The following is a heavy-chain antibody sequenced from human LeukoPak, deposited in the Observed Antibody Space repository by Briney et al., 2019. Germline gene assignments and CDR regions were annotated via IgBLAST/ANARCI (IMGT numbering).Heavy chain of an antibody. D-gene: IGHD3-10*01. Sequence: GGSLRLSCAASGFTFDDYAMHWVRQAPGKGLEWVSGISWNSGSIGYADSVKGRFTISRDNAKNSLYLQMNSLRAEDTALYYCAKDKEGGYYGSGSYSAWGQGTLVTVSS. CDR1: GFTFDDYA. CDR2: ISWNSGSI. J-gene: IGHJ5*02. V-gene: IGHV3-9*01. CDR3: AKDKEGGYYGSGSYSA.